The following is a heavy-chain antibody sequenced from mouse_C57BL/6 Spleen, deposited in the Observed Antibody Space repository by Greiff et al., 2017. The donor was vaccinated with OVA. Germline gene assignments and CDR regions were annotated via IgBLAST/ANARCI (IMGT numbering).Heavy chain of an antibody. J-gene: IGHJ1*03. D-gene: IGHD1-1*01. CDR1: GFTFSSYA. CDR2: ISSGGDYI. CDR3: TRGYYYGSRYFDV. Sequence: EVQGVESGEGLVKPGGSLKLSCAASGFTFSSYAMSWVRQTPEKRLEWVAYISSGGDYIYYADTVKGRFTISRDNARNTLYLQMSSLKSEDTAMYYCTRGYYYGSRYFDVWGTGTTVTVSS. V-gene: IGHV5-9-1*02.